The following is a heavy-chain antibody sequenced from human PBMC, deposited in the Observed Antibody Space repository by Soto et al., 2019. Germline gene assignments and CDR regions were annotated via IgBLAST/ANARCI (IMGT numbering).Heavy chain of an antibody. CDR3: TRGPRSTSTGTGAF. D-gene: IGHD1-1*01. J-gene: IGHJ4*02. V-gene: IGHV3-74*01. CDR1: GFTFSIYW. Sequence: PGGSLRLSCGASGFTFSIYWMHWVREVPGKGPEWVSRINDDGSSTNYADSVKGRFTISRDNAKNTLYLQMNDLRAEDTAVYYCTRGPRSTSTGTGAFWGQGTLVTVSS. CDR2: INDDGSST.